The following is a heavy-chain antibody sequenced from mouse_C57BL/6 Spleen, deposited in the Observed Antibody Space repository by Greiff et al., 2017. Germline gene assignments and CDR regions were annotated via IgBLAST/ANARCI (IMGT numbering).Heavy chain of an antibody. CDR1: GYTFTSYW. D-gene: IGHD1-1*01. V-gene: IGHV1-53*01. CDR3: AREGGITTYFDY. Sequence: QVQLQQPGTELVKPGASVKLSCKASGYTFTSYWMHWVKQRPGQGLEWIGNINPSNGGTNYNEKFKSKATLTADKSSSTAYMQLSSLTSEDSAVYYCAREGGITTYFDYWGQGTTLTVSS. J-gene: IGHJ2*01. CDR2: INPSNGGT.